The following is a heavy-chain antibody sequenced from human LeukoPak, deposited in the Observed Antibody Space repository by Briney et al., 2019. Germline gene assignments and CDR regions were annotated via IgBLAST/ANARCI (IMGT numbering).Heavy chain of an antibody. D-gene: IGHD3-10*01. J-gene: IGHJ4*02. CDR1: GFTFSSYA. V-gene: IGHV3-23*01. CDR3: AKPYYGSGSYYGFNYYAFDY. Sequence: GGSLRLSCAASGFTFSSYAMSWVRQAPGKGLEWVSIISGSGGSANHADSVKGRFTISRDNSKNTLYLQMNSLRAEDTAVYYCAKPYYGSGSYYGFNYYAFDYWGQGTLVAVSS. CDR2: ISGSGGSA.